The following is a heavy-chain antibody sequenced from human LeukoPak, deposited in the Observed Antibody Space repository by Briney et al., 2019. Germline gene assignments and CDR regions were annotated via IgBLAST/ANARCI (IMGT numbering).Heavy chain of an antibody. Sequence: ASVKVSCKASGYTFTSYYMHWVRQAPGQGLEWMGIINPSDGNTNYAQKFQGRVTMTEDTSTDTAYMELSSLRSEDTAVYYCATVRGGDFGLSYWGQGTLVTVSS. CDR1: GYTFTSYY. CDR3: ATVRGGDFGLSY. V-gene: IGHV1-46*01. D-gene: IGHD3-10*01. J-gene: IGHJ4*02. CDR2: INPSDGNT.